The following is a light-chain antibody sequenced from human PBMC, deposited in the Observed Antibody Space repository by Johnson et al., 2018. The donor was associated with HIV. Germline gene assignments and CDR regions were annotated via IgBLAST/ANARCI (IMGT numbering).Light chain of an antibody. CDR3: GTWDSSLSSGFYV. CDR2: DNN. V-gene: IGLV1-51*01. CDR1: SSNIGNNY. J-gene: IGLJ1*01. Sequence: QSVLTQPPSVSAAPGQKVTISCSGSSSNIGNNYVSWYQQLPKTAPKLHIYDNNKRPSGIPDRFSGSKSGTSATLGITGLQTGDEADYYCGTWDSSLSSGFYVFGAATKVAVL.